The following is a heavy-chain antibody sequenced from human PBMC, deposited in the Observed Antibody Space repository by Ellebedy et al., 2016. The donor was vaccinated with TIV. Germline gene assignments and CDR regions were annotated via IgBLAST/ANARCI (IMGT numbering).Heavy chain of an antibody. CDR3: ARSSFGSAYYGSIDY. CDR2: INPSDGST. D-gene: IGHD3-3*01. J-gene: IGHJ4*02. Sequence: AASVKVSCKASGYTFTSYYMHWVRQAPGQGLEWMGKINPSDGSTSYAQKLQGRVTMTRETSTSTVYMQLSSLRSEDSAMYYCARSSFGSAYYGSIDYWGQGTLVTVSS. CDR1: GYTFTSYY. V-gene: IGHV1-46*04.